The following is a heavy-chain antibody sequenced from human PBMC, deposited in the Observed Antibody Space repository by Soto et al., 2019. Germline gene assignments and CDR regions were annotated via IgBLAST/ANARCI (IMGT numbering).Heavy chain of an antibody. CDR3: VEAAATIRGYYFDY. CDR2: IYYSGST. V-gene: IGHV4-39*01. CDR1: GGSISSSSYY. Sequence: SETLSLTCTVSGGSISSSSYYWGWIRQPPGKGLEWIGSIYYSGSTYYNPSLKSRVTISVDTSKNQFSLKLSSVTAADTTVYYCVEAAATIRGYYFDYWGQGTLVTVSS. J-gene: IGHJ4*02. D-gene: IGHD5-12*01.